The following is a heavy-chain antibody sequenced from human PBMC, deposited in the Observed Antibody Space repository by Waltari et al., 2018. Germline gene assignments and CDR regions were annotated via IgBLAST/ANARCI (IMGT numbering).Heavy chain of an antibody. Sequence: EEQMVQSGGGLVQPGGSLRLSCVGSGCQFRNYWMLWARQAPGKGLQLVAKLHPDGSVKYYVDSVKGRFTVSRDNARRSLYLQMTSLTADDTAVYYCARDNSFYADDLWGQGTQVTVSS. CDR3: ARDNSFYADDL. D-gene: IGHD3-16*01. CDR1: GCQFRNYW. CDR2: LHPDGSVK. V-gene: IGHV3-7*01. J-gene: IGHJ4*02.